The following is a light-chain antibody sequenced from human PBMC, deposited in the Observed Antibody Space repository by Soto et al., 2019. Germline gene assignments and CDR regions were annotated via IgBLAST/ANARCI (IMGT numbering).Light chain of an antibody. CDR2: DAS. CDR3: QQYGGSPAWT. CDR1: QSVSPY. Sequence: EIVLTQSPATLSLSPGERATLSCRASQSVSPYLAWYQQKPGQAPRLLIYDASNRATGIPARFSGSGSGTEFTLTISSLQSVDFSLYYCQQYGGSPAWTFGQGTKVDIK. J-gene: IGKJ1*01. V-gene: IGKV3-11*01.